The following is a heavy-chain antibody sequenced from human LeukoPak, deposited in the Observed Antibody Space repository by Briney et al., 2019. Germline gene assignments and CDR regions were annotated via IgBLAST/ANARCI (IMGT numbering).Heavy chain of an antibody. V-gene: IGHV3-30*02. Sequence: GGSLRLSCAASGFTFSTYGMHWVRQSPDKGLEWVAFIRYEGTEKYYADSVKGRFTISRDNSKNTLYLQMNSLRAEDTAVYYCARFPKWGRNDAFDIWGQGTMVTVSS. D-gene: IGHD2-8*01. J-gene: IGHJ3*02. CDR2: IRYEGTEK. CDR1: GFTFSTYG. CDR3: ARFPKWGRNDAFDI.